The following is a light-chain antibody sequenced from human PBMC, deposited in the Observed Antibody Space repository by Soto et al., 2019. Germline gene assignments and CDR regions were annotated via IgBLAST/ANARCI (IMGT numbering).Light chain of an antibody. CDR3: AAWDDSLNGYV. J-gene: IGLJ1*01. CDR1: SSNIGSNT. Sequence: QSALTQPPSASGTPGQMVTISCSGSSSNIGSNTVSWYQHLPGTAPKLLIYSNNQRPTGVPDRFSGSKSGTSASLAISGLQSEDGADYHCAAWDDSLNGYVF. V-gene: IGLV1-44*01. CDR2: SNN.